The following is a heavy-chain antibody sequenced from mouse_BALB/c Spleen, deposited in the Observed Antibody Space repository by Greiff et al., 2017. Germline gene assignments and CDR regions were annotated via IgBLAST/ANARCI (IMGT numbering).Heavy chain of an antibody. V-gene: IGHV2-6-5*01. CDR2: IWGGGST. D-gene: IGHD2-1*01. Sequence: VQLVESGPGLVAPSQSLSLTCTVSGFSLTDYGVSWIRQPPGKGLEWLGVIWGGGSTYYNSALKSRLSTSKENTKSQVFLIMNSLQTDDTAMYYCAKDGNYGYAMDYWGQGTSVTVSA. J-gene: IGHJ4*01. CDR3: AKDGNYGYAMDY. CDR1: GFSLTDYG.